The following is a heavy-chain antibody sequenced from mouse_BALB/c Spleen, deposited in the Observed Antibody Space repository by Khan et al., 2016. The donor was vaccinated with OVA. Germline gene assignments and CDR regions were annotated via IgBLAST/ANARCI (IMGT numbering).Heavy chain of an antibody. CDR2: IDPFNGGA. J-gene: IGHJ3*01. CDR3: AIHVSTSWFAS. D-gene: IGHD1-1*01. V-gene: IGHV1S135*01. Sequence: EVQLQESGPELMKPGASVKISCKASGYSFSTFYIHWVTRSHGKTLEWIGYIDPFNGGANYNQKFKGKATLTVDKSSSTAYMHLTSLTSDDSAVYYFAIHVSTSWFASWCPGTLVTVSA. CDR1: GYSFSTFY.